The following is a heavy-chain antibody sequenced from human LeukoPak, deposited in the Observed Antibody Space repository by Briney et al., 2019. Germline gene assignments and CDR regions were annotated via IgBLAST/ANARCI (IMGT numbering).Heavy chain of an antibody. J-gene: IGHJ4*02. D-gene: IGHD6-13*01. CDR2: IIPIFGTA. V-gene: IGHV1-69*01. CDR1: GRTFNIYA. Sequence: ASVKVSCKAPGRTFNIYAISLVPQAPGQGLEWMGGIIPIFGTANYAQKFQGRVTITADESTSTAYMELSSLRSEDTAVYDCARTSSSWYDYWGQGTLVTVSS. CDR3: ARTSSSWYDY.